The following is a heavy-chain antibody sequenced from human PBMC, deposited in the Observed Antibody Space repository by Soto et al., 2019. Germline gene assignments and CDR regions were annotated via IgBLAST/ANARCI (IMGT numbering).Heavy chain of an antibody. V-gene: IGHV3-23*01. CDR1: RFTFSNSA. J-gene: IGHJ5*02. Sequence: GGSLRLSCAAARFTFSNSATSWVRQAPGKGLEWVSIISGSSGSTYYTDSVKGRFTISRDNSKNTVYLQMNSLTVDDTAVYFCARARSHTGSFSVDWFDPWGQGALVTVSS. CDR2: ISGSSGST. CDR3: ARARSHTGSFSVDWFDP. D-gene: IGHD1-26*01.